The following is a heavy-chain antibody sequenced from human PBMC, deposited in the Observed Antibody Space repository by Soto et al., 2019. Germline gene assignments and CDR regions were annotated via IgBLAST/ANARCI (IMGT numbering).Heavy chain of an antibody. D-gene: IGHD3-10*01. CDR2: INPNSGGT. CDR3: ARSPMGRGVIIGN. V-gene: IGHV1-2*02. Sequence: QVQLVQSGAEVKKPGASVKVSCKASGYTFSGYYMHWVLQAPGQGLEWMGWINPNSGGTNYAQKLQSRVTMTRDTSISTAYMELSRLRSADTAVYYCARSPMGRGVIIGNWGQGTLVTVSS. J-gene: IGHJ4*02. CDR1: GYTFSGYY.